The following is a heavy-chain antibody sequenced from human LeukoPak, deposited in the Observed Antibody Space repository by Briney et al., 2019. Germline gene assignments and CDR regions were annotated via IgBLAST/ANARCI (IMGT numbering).Heavy chain of an antibody. CDR2: IIPIFGTA. Sequence: ASVKVSCKASGGTFSSYAISWVRQAPGQGLEWMGGIIPIFGTANYAQKFQGRVTITAVESTSTAYMELSSLRSEDTAVYYCARATTIFGVVINWFDPWGQGTLVTVSS. V-gene: IGHV1-69*13. J-gene: IGHJ5*02. CDR1: GGTFSSYA. D-gene: IGHD3-3*01. CDR3: ARATTIFGVVINWFDP.